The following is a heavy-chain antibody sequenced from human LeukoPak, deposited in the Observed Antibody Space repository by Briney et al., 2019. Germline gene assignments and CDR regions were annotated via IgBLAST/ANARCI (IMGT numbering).Heavy chain of an antibody. V-gene: IGHV3-21*01. J-gene: IGHJ4*02. D-gene: IGHD6-19*01. CDR1: EFTFSSYN. Sequence: PGGSLRLSCAASEFTFSSYNMNWVRQAPGKGLEWVSTISTSSSYIYYADSVKGRFTISRDNGKNSLYLQMSSLRAEDTAVYYCARSKVAGTSDYWGQGTLVAVSS. CDR2: ISTSSSYI. CDR3: ARSKVAGTSDY.